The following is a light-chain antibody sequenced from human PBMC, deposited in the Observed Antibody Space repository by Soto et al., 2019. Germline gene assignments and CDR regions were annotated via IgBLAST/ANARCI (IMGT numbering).Light chain of an antibody. CDR3: MQARQTPPT. Sequence: DIVMTQSPLSLPVTPGEPASISCRSSQSLLHSNGYNYLDWYLQKPGQSPQLLIYLGSNPASGVPDRFSGSGAGADFTLKISRVEAEDVGVYYCMQARQTPPTFGGGTKVEIK. CDR1: QSLLHSNGYNY. CDR2: LGS. J-gene: IGKJ4*01. V-gene: IGKV2-28*01.